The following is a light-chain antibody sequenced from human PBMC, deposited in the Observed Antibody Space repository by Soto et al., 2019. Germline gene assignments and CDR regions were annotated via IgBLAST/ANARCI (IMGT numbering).Light chain of an antibody. V-gene: IGLV1-44*01. CDR2: SDN. Sequence: QSVLTQPPSASGTPGQRVTISCSGSSSNIGTNTVIWYQQLPGAAPKLLIDSDNQRPSGVPDGFSGSKSGTSASLAISGLQSEDGADYYCAAWDVSLVVFGGGTKLTVL. CDR3: AAWDVSLVV. CDR1: SSNIGTNT. J-gene: IGLJ2*01.